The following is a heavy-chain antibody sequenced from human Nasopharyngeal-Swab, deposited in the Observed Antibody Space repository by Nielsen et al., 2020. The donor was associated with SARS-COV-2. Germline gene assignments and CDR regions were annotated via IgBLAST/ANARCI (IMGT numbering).Heavy chain of an antibody. Sequence: VREAPGKGLECVSYISSSSSTIYYADSVKGRFTISRDNAKNSLYLQMNSLRAEDTAVYYCARVRRDGYNLHFDYWGQGTLVTVSS. CDR2: ISSSSSTI. V-gene: IGHV3-48*04. J-gene: IGHJ4*02. D-gene: IGHD5-24*01. CDR3: ARVRRDGYNLHFDY.